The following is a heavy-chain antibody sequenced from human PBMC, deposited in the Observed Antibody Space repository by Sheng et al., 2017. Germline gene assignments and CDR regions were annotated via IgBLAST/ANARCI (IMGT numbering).Heavy chain of an antibody. V-gene: IGHV4-39*01. Sequence: QLQLQESGPGLVKPSETLSLTCTVSGGSISSSSYYWGWIRQPPGKGLEWIGSIYYSGSHLLNPSLKSRVTISVDTSKNQFSLKLSSVTAADTAVYYCERHVRVLRYWVTTFSWYFDLWGRGTLVT. D-gene: IGHD4-17*01. CDR1: GGSISSSSYY. CDR2: IYYSGSH. CDR3: ERHVRVLRYWVTTFSWYFDL. J-gene: IGHJ2*01.